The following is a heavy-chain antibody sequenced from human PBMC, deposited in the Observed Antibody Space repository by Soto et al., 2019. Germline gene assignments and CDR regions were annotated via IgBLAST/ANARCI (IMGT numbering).Heavy chain of an antibody. V-gene: IGHV3-23*01. CDR3: AKAFSVDYGDQDAFDI. CDR1: GFTFSSYA. Sequence: EVQLLESGGGLVQPGGSLRLSCAASGFTFSSYAMSWVRQAPGKGLEWVSAISGSGGSTYYADSVKGRFTISRDNSKNTLYLQMNSLRAEDTAVYYCAKAFSVDYGDQDAFDIWGQGTMVTVSS. CDR2: ISGSGGST. J-gene: IGHJ3*02. D-gene: IGHD4-17*01.